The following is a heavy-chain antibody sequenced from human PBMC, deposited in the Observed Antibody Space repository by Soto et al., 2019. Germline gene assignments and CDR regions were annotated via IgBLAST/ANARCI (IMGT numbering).Heavy chain of an antibody. CDR1: GGSISSNY. D-gene: IGHD6-13*01. J-gene: IGHJ4*02. CDR3: ARYRREAVAGYTLDN. V-gene: IGHV4-59*01. CDR2: VYNSGST. Sequence: SETLSLTCTVSGGSISSNYWTWIRQPPGKGLEWIGYVYNSGSTNYNPSHKSRVTISEDTSKSQFSLKVNSMTAADTAVYYCARYRREAVAGYTLDNWGQGILVTVSS.